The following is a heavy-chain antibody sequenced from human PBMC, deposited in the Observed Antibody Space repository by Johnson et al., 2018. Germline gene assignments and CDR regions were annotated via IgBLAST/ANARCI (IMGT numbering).Heavy chain of an antibody. CDR2: IRSKAYGGTT. Sequence: VQLVQSGGGLVKPGRSLRLSCTASGFTFGDYAMSWFRQAPGKGLEWVGFIRSKAYGGTTEYAASVKGRFTISRDDSKSIAYLQMNSLKTEDTAVYYCAGLPRRSLREYFQHWGQGTLVTVSS. V-gene: IGHV3-49*05. CDR1: GFTFGDYA. CDR3: AGLPRRSLREYFQH. J-gene: IGHJ1*01. D-gene: IGHD3-3*01.